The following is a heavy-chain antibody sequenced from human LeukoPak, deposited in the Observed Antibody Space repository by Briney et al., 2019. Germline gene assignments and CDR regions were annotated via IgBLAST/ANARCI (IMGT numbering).Heavy chain of an antibody. CDR3: ARVGIVVVPAAISYYFDY. CDR1: GYTFTGYY. J-gene: IGHJ4*02. CDR2: INPNSGGT. V-gene: IGHV1-2*02. Sequence: GASVKVSCKASGYTFTGYYMHWVRQAPGQGLEWMGWINPNSGGTNYAQKFQGRVTMTRDTSISTAYMELSRLRSDDTAVYYCARVGIVVVPAAISYYFDYWGQGTLVTVSS. D-gene: IGHD2-2*03.